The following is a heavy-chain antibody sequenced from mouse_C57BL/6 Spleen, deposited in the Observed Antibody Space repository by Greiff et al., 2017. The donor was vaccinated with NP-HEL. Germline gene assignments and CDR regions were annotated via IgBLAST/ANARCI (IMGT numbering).Heavy chain of an antibody. CDR1: GYTFTSYW. D-gene: IGHD2-2*01. CDR2: IDPSDSYT. CDR3: TRRGLQGYFDY. Sequence: QVQLQQPGAELVKPGASVKLSCKASGYTFTSYWMQWVKQRPGQGLEWIGEIDPSDSYTNYNQKFKGKATLTVDTSSSTAYMQLSSLTSEDSAVYYCTRRGLQGYFDYWGKGTTLTVSS. J-gene: IGHJ2*01. V-gene: IGHV1-50*01.